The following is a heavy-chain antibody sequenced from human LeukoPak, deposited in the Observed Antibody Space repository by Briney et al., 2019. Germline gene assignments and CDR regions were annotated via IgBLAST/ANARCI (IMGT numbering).Heavy chain of an antibody. Sequence: GASVKVSCKASGYTFTGYYMHWVRQAPGQGLEWMGWINPNSGGTNYAQKFQGRVTMTRDTSISTAYMELSRLRSDDTAVYYCARAHTPKHIVVVKAHVIPGFDYWGQGALVTVSS. D-gene: IGHD2-21*01. CDR2: INPNSGGT. V-gene: IGHV1-2*02. CDR1: GYTFTGYY. CDR3: ARAHTPKHIVVVKAHVIPGFDY. J-gene: IGHJ4*02.